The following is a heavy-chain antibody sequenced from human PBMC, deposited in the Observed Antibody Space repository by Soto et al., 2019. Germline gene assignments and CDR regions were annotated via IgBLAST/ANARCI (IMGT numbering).Heavy chain of an antibody. CDR1: GFTFSSYS. D-gene: IGHD6-13*01. CDR2: ISSSTSTI. V-gene: IGHV3-48*01. CDR3: ARKYSNSWYYYYGMDV. Sequence: GGSLRLSCAASGFTFSSYSINWVRQAPGKGLEWVSYISSSTSTIYYADSVKGRFTISRDNAKNSLYLQMNSLRAEDTAVYYCARKYSNSWYYYYGMDVWGQGTTVTVSS. J-gene: IGHJ6*02.